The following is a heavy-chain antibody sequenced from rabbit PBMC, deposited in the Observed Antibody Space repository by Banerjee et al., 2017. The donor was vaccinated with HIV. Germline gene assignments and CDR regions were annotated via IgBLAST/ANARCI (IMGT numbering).Heavy chain of an antibody. CDR3: ARDLWYPPNL. Sequence: QQQLEESGGGLVKPGGSLTLTCKASGIDLSSTYYMCWVRQAPGKGLEWIGCITTDSGATYYASWAKGRFTISKTSSTMVTLQMTSLTAADTATYFCARDLWYPPNLWGPGTLVTVS. D-gene: IGHD7-1*01. J-gene: IGHJ4*01. CDR2: ITTDSGAT. CDR1: GIDLSSTYY. V-gene: IGHV1S45*01.